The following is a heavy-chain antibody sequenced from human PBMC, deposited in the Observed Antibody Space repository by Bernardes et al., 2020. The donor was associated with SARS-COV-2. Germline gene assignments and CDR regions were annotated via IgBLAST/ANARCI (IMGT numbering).Heavy chain of an antibody. CDR3: ARGPFSFWRAGLFDY. CDR1: GGSISSGSYY. J-gene: IGHJ4*02. CDR2: IYTSGST. V-gene: IGHV4-61*02. D-gene: IGHD3-3*01. Sequence: SETLSLTCTVSGGSISSGSYYWSWIRQPAGKGLEWIGRIYTSGSTNYNPSLKSRVTISVDTSKNQFSLKLSSVTAADTAVYYCARGPFSFWRAGLFDYWGQGTLVTVSS.